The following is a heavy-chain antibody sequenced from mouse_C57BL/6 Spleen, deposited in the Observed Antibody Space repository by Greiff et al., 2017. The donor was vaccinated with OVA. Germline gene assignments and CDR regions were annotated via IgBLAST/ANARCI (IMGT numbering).Heavy chain of an antibody. V-gene: IGHV1-15*01. Sequence: VKLMESGAELVRPGASVTLSCKASGYTFTDYEMHWVKQTPVHGLEWIGAIDPETGGTAYNQKFKGKAILTADKSSSTAYMELRSLTSEDSAVYYCTRGPDDGYLFAYWGQGTLVTVSA. J-gene: IGHJ3*01. CDR1: GYTFTDYE. CDR2: IDPETGGT. D-gene: IGHD2-3*01. CDR3: TRGPDDGYLFAY.